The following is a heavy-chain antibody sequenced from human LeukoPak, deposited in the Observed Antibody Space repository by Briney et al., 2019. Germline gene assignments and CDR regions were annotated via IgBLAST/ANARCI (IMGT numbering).Heavy chain of an antibody. V-gene: IGHV4-4*07. J-gene: IGHJ5*02. CDR3: ARLYSSRDNWFDP. D-gene: IGHD2-2*01. CDR2: IHTSGNT. Sequence: PSETLSLTCTVSGGSISGSISGYYWSWIRQPAGKGLEWIGRIHTSGNTNYNPSLKSRATMSIDTSKNQFSLNLNSVTAADTAVYYCARLYSSRDNWFDPWGQGTLVTVSS. CDR1: GGSISGSISGYY.